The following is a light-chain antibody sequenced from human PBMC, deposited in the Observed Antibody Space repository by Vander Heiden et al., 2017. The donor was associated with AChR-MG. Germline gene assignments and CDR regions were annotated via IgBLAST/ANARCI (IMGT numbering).Light chain of an antibody. V-gene: IGLV1-40*01. Sequence: QSVLTQPPSVSGAPGQRVTIPCIGSRPNIGAGYDVHWYQQLPGTVPKLLIYDNTYRPSGVPDRFSGSKSATSASLAITGLQAEDEADYYCQSYDSSLSGSVFGGGTKLTGL. CDR2: DNT. CDR1: RPNIGAGYD. CDR3: QSYDSSLSGSV. J-gene: IGLJ3*02.